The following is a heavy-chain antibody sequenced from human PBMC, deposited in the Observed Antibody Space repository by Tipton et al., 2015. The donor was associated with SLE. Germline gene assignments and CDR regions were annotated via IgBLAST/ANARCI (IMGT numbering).Heavy chain of an antibody. Sequence: TLSLTCTVSGVSLSSGGYYWSWIRQHPGKGLEWIGSRFSGGSTYYNPSLKSRVTISVDMSKSQFSLNLNLVTAADTAIYYCARRKYYYMDVWGKGATVTVSS. J-gene: IGHJ6*03. CDR3: ARRKYYYMDV. V-gene: IGHV4-39*01. CDR1: GVSLSSGGYY. CDR2: RFSGGST.